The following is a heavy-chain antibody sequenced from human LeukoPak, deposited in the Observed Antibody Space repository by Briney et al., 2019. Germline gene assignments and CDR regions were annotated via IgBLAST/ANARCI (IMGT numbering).Heavy chain of an antibody. V-gene: IGHV4-34*01. J-gene: IGHJ4*02. Sequence: SETLSLTCAVYGGSFSGYYWSWIRQPPGKGLEWIGEINHSGSTNYNPSLKSRVTISVDTSKNQFSLKLSSVTAADTAVNYCARGLGYSSMYYFDYWGQGTLVTVSS. CDR1: GGSFSGYY. D-gene: IGHD5-12*01. CDR3: ARGLGYSSMYYFDY. CDR2: INHSGST.